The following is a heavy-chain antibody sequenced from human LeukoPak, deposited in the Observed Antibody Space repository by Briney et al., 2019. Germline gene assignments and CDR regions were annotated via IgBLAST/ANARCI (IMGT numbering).Heavy chain of an antibody. J-gene: IGHJ4*02. D-gene: IGHD5-18*01. CDR3: ASSGNGYSYGYLDY. CDR1: GGTFSSYA. CDR2: IIPIFGTA. V-gene: IGHV1-69*01. Sequence: SVKVSCKASGGTFSSYAISWVRQAPGQGLEWMGGIIPIFGTANYAQKFQGRVTITADESTNTAYMELSSLRSEDTAVYYCASSGNGYSYGYLDYWGQGTLVTVSS.